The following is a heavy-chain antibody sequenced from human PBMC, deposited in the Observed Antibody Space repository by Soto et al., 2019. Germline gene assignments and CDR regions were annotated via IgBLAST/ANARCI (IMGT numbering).Heavy chain of an antibody. Sequence: SETLSLTCAVYGGSFSGYYWSWIRQPPGKGLEWIGEINHSGSTNYNPSLKSRVTISVDTSKNQFSLKLSSVTAADTAVYYCARALSYDFWSGYRNNYGMDVWGQGTTVTAP. CDR1: GGSFSGYY. J-gene: IGHJ6*02. V-gene: IGHV4-34*01. D-gene: IGHD3-3*01. CDR3: ARALSYDFWSGYRNNYGMDV. CDR2: INHSGST.